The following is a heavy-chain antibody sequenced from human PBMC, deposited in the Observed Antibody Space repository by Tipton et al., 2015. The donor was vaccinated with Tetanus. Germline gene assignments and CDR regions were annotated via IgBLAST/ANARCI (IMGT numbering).Heavy chain of an antibody. V-gene: IGHV4-30-4*01. D-gene: IGHD2-2*01. J-gene: IGHJ4*02. CDR3: AREVPAAGHFDS. Sequence: TLSLTCTVSGGSISSGDYYWSWLRQPPGKGLEWIGYTYYSGSTYYNPSLKSRITISVDTSKDQFSLKLSSVTAADTAIYYCAREVPAAGHFDSWGQGTLVTVSS. CDR2: TYYSGST. CDR1: GGSISSGDYY.